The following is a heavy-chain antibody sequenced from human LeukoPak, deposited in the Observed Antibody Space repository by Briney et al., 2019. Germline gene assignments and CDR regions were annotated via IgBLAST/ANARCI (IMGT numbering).Heavy chain of an antibody. J-gene: IGHJ4*02. CDR2: INHSGYT. Sequence: PSETLSLPCAVSGVSFDYYYWSWVRQTPGKGLEWLGEINHSGYTNDSPSLKSRVTLSIDTSRKQFSLNLRSVTVADAGIYYCTRMTTGPDYWGPGTLVTVSS. CDR3: TRMTTGPDY. D-gene: IGHD4-17*01. V-gene: IGHV4-34*01. CDR1: GVSFDYYY.